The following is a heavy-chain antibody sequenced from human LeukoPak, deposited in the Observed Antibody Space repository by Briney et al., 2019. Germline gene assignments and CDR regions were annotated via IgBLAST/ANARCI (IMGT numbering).Heavy chain of an antibody. CDR3: ATGMTTVTTSDAFDI. J-gene: IGHJ3*02. Sequence: SVKVSCKASGGTFSSYAISWVRQAPGQELEWMGGIIPIFGTANYAQKFQGRVTITADESTSTAYMELSSLRSEDTAVYYCATGMTTVTTSDAFDIWGQGTMVTVSS. D-gene: IGHD4-17*01. CDR1: GGTFSSYA. CDR2: IIPIFGTA. V-gene: IGHV1-69*01.